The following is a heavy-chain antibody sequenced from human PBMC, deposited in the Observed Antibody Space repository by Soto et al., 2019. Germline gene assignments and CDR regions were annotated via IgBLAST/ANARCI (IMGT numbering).Heavy chain of an antibody. CDR3: ARLDRLIYGLDA. CDR2: IFSNDEK. J-gene: IGHJ6*02. V-gene: IGHV2-26*01. CDR1: GFSLRDVSIG. Sequence: QVTLKESGPVLVKPTEPLTLTCTVYGFSLRDVSIGVSWIRQPPGKALEWLGNIFSNDEKSYRTTLTSRITSARNTSNSQVVLTMTNMEPVDTATSYCARLDRLIYGLDAWCQGTTVTVSS. D-gene: IGHD3-10*01.